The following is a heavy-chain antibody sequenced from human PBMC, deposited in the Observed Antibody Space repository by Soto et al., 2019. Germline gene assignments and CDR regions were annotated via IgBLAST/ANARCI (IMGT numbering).Heavy chain of an antibody. V-gene: IGHV4-30-4*01. Sequence: PSETLSLTCTVSGVPISTDDYYWTWIRQPPGKGLEWIGYIYYSGSTYYNWSLKSRVTISIDTSKNQFSLNLSSVTAADTAVYYCAIRKGVHGSHYLDVSGQVTLVTASS. J-gene: IGHJ4*02. CDR2: IYYSGST. D-gene: IGHD1-26*01. CDR3: AIRKGVHGSHYLDV. CDR1: GVPISTDDYY.